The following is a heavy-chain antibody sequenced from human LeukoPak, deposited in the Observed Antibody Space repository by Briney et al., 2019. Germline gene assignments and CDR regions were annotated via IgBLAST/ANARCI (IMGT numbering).Heavy chain of an antibody. CDR1: GGSISSYY. D-gene: IGHD4-17*01. Sequence: SETLSLTCTVSGGSISSYYWSWLRQPPGKGLEWIGYIYYSGSTNYNPSLKSRVTISVDTSKNQFSLKLSSVTAADTAVYYCARDYGDYGDAFDIWGQGTMVTVSS. V-gene: IGHV4-59*01. CDR2: IYYSGST. CDR3: ARDYGDYGDAFDI. J-gene: IGHJ3*02.